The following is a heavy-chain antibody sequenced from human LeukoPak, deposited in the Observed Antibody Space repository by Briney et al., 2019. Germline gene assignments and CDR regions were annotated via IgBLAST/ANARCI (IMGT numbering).Heavy chain of an antibody. D-gene: IGHD6-19*01. CDR3: AKGTSSGWYYFDY. CDR1: GGSISSYY. CDR2: IYTSGSI. V-gene: IGHV4-4*07. Sequence: PETLSLTCTVSGGSISSYYWSWIRQPAGKGLEWIGRIYTSGSITYNPSLKSRVSMSVDTSKNQFSLKLDSVTAADTAVYYCAKGTSSGWYYFDYWGQGTLVTVSS. J-gene: IGHJ4*02.